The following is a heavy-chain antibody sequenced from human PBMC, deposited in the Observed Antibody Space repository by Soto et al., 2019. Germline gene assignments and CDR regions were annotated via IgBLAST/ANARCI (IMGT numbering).Heavy chain of an antibody. J-gene: IGHJ6*02. CDR1: GYTFTGYY. CDR3: AREGKYSSSWYGWGYYYYGMDV. CDR2: INPNSGGT. V-gene: IGHV1-2*04. D-gene: IGHD6-13*01. Sequence: QVQLVQSGAEVKKPGASVKVSCKASGYTFTGYYMHWVRQAPGQGLEWMGWINPNSGGTNYAQKFQGWVTMNRETSISTAYMELSRLRSDETAVYYCAREGKYSSSWYGWGYYYYGMDVWGQGTTVTVS.